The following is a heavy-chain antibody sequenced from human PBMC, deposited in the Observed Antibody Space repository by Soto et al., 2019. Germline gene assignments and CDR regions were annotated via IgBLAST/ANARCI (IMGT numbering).Heavy chain of an antibody. CDR1: GASLSSDY. CDR3: ARLRVVAGTDY. Sequence: PSETLSLTCTVSGASLSSDYWSWIRQPPGKGLEWIGEINHSGSTNYNPSLKSRVTISVDTSKNQFSLKLSSVTAADTAVYYCARLRVVAGTDYWGQGTLVPVSS. CDR2: INHSGST. V-gene: IGHV4-34*01. J-gene: IGHJ4*02. D-gene: IGHD6-19*01.